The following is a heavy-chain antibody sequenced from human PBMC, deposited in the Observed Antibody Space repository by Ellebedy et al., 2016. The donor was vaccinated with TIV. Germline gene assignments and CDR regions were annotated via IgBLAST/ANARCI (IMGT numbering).Heavy chain of an antibody. CDR1: EFTVSNTY. CDR2: IYSGGST. V-gene: IGHV3-53*01. Sequence: GESLKISCAASEFTVSNTYMGWVRPAPGKGLDWVSVIYSGGSTSYVYSVKGRFIISRDSSKNTLFLQMNGLRAEDTAVYYCVTPGGYVGGFDQWGQGTLVIVSS. D-gene: IGHD6-13*01. CDR3: VTPGGYVGGFDQ. J-gene: IGHJ4*02.